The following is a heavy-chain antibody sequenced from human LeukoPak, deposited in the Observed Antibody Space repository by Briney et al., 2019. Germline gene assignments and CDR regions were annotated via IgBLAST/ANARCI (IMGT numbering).Heavy chain of an antibody. Sequence: PSETLSLTCTVSGGSISSYYWSWIRQPPGKGLEWSGYIYYSGSTNYYPSLKSRVTISVDTSKNQFSLKLSSVTAADTAVYYCARGRSSGSYELDFDYWGQGTLVTVSS. V-gene: IGHV4-59*01. CDR1: GGSISSYY. D-gene: IGHD1-26*01. CDR2: IYYSGST. CDR3: ARGRSSGSYELDFDY. J-gene: IGHJ4*02.